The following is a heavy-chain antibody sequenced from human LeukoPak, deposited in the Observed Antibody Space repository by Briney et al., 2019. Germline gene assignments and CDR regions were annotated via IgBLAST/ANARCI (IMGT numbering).Heavy chain of an antibody. CDR1: GGSFSGYY. Sequence: SETLSLTCAVYGGSFSGYYWSWIRQPPGKGLEWIGEINHSGSTNYNPSLKSRVTISVDTSKNQFSPKLSSVTAADTAVYYCARVVAVAGRNLYYFDYWGQGTLVTVSS. CDR3: ARVVAVAGRNLYYFDY. D-gene: IGHD6-19*01. CDR2: INHSGST. V-gene: IGHV4-34*01. J-gene: IGHJ4*02.